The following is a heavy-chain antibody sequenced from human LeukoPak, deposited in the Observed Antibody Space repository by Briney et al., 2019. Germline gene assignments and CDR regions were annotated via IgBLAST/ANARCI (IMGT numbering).Heavy chain of an antibody. V-gene: IGHV3-23*01. CDR1: GITLSNYG. D-gene: IGHD3-22*01. Sequence: GGSLRLSCAVSGITLSNYGMSWVRQAPGKGLEWVAGISDSGGRTNYADSVKGRFTIYRDNPKNTLYLPMNSLRPEDTAVYFCAKRGVVIRVILVGFHKEAYYFDSWGQGALVTVSS. J-gene: IGHJ4*02. CDR3: AKRGVVIRVILVGFHKEAYYFDS. CDR2: ISDSGGRT.